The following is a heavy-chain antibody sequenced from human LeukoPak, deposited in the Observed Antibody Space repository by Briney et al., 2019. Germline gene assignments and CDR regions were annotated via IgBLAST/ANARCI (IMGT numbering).Heavy chain of an antibody. CDR3: AKDYRYCTSTSCYGDDAFDI. CDR1: GFTFSSYA. J-gene: IGHJ3*02. D-gene: IGHD2-2*01. CDR2: VSGSGVST. Sequence: GGSLRLSCAASGFTFSSYAMTWVRQAPGKGLEWVSAVSGSGVSTYYADSVKGRFTISRDNSKNTLYLQMSSLRAEDTAVYYCAKDYRYCTSTSCYGDDAFDIWGQGTMVTVSS. V-gene: IGHV3-23*01.